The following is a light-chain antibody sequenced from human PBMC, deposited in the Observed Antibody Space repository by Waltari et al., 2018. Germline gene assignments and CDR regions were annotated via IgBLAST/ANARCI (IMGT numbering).Light chain of an antibody. Sequence: EMTQSPDSLPVSLGERATINCKSSQSVLYNFNNKNYLAWFQLKPGLPPKLLIRWASTREPGVPDRFRGGGSGTDFTLTIGSLRTGDVAVYCCQQYLTLPYSFGQGTKLEIK. J-gene: IGKJ2*03. CDR1: QSVLYNFNNKNY. CDR2: WAS. CDR3: QQYLTLPYS. V-gene: IGKV4-1*01.